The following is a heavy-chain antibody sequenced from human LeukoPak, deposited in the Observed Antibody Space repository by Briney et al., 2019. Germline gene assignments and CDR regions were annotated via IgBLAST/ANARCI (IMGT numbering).Heavy chain of an antibody. J-gene: IGHJ3*01. CDR2: IHYSGST. Sequence: SETLSLTCSVSGGTVISGSYYWSWLRQPPGKGLEWIGHIHYSGSTNYSPSLKRRVTISVHTSRNQFSLRLISVTAADTALYYCTRLGYCSGGSCYRDAFDLWGQGTMVTVSS. D-gene: IGHD2-15*01. CDR1: GGTVISGSYY. CDR3: TRLGYCSGGSCYRDAFDL. V-gene: IGHV4-61*01.